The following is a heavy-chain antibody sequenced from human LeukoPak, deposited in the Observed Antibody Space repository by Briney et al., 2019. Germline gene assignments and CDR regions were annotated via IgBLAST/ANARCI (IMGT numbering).Heavy chain of an antibody. V-gene: IGHV4-39*07. CDR2: IYYSGST. D-gene: IGHD3-22*01. Sequence: PSETLSLTCTVSGDSISSSSYYWGWIRQPPGKGLEWIGSIYYSGSTYYNPSLKSRVTISVDTSKNQFSLKLSSVTAADTAVYYCARSGTVMKVVIYYFDYWGQGTLVTVSS. J-gene: IGHJ4*02. CDR1: GDSISSSSYY. CDR3: ARSGTVMKVVIYYFDY.